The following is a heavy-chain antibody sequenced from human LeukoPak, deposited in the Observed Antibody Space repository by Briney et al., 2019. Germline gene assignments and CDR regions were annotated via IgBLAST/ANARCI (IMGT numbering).Heavy chain of an antibody. CDR2: IYYSGST. Sequence: SQTLSLTCTVSGGSISSGGYYWSWIRQHPGKGLEWIVYIYYSGSTYYNPSLKSRVTISVDTSKNQFSLKLSSVTAADTAVYYCARDSRSGSGYYVGLDYWGQGTLVTVSS. J-gene: IGHJ4*02. CDR3: ARDSRSGSGYYVGLDY. D-gene: IGHD3-22*01. V-gene: IGHV4-31*03. CDR1: GGSISSGGYY.